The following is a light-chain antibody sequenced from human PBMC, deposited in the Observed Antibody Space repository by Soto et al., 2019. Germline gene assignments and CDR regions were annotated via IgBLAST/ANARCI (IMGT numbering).Light chain of an antibody. J-gene: IGKJ1*01. CDR2: WAS. CDR3: QQYYSTPWT. Sequence: DIVMTQSPDSLAFSLGERATINCKSSQSVLYSSNNKNYLAWYQQKPGQPPKLLIYWASTRESGVPDRFSGSGSGTDFTLTISSLQAEDVAVYYCQQYYSTPWTFGQGTKV. V-gene: IGKV4-1*01. CDR1: QSVLYSSNNKNY.